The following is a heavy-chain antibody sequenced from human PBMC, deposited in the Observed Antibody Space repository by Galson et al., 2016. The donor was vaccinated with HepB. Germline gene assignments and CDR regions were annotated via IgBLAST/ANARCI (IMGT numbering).Heavy chain of an antibody. D-gene: IGHD1/OR15-1a*01. CDR1: GFIFRSYG. Sequence: SLRLSCAASGFIFRSYGMHWVRQAPGKGLEGVSVMYSGGVTNYGDSVKGRATISRDNSKNILYLQLNSLRVEDTGVYYCATHPEHPHGSSGGQGTLVTVSS. J-gene: IGHJ4*02. CDR2: MYSGGVT. V-gene: IGHV3-NL1*01. CDR3: ATHPEHPHGSS.